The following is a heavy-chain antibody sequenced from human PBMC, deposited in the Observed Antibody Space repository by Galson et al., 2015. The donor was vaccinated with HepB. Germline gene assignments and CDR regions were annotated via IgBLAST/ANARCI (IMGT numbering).Heavy chain of an antibody. CDR2: IRSKSSNYAT. CDR3: IRMGDFSGYSSR. D-gene: IGHD6-13*01. Sequence: SLRLSCAASGFTFSGSAIHWVRQASGKGPEWVGRIRSKSSNYATSHVPSLKGRFTISRDDSKNMAYLHMRSLETEDTAVYYYIRMGDFSGYSSRWGQGTLVTVSS. J-gene: IGHJ4*02. V-gene: IGHV3-73*01. CDR1: GFTFSGSA.